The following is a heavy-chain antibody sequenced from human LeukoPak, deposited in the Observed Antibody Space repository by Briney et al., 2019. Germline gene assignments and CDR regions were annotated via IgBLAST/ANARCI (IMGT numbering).Heavy chain of an antibody. J-gene: IGHJ5*02. Sequence: ASVKVSCKASGYTFTNYAMNWVRQAPGQGLEWMGWIHPSTGSPTYAQAFTGRFVFSLDTSVSTTYLQISSLKAEDTAVYYCARGPYSSSWYRRYNWFDPWGQGTLVTVSS. CDR1: GYTFTNYA. D-gene: IGHD6-13*01. V-gene: IGHV7-4-1*02. CDR2: IHPSTGSP. CDR3: ARGPYSSSWYRRYNWFDP.